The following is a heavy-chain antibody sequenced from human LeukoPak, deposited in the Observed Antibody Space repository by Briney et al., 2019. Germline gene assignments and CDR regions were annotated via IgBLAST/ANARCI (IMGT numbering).Heavy chain of an antibody. Sequence: SQTLSLTCAISGDSVSSNSAAWNWIRQSPSRGLEWLGRTYYRSKRYNDYAVSVKSRITINPDTSKNQFSLQLNSVTPEDTTVYYCAREGVAVAGRFPFDYWGQGTLVTVSS. D-gene: IGHD6-19*01. CDR1: GDSVSSNSAA. CDR3: AREGVAVAGRFPFDY. J-gene: IGHJ4*02. CDR2: TYYRSKRYN. V-gene: IGHV6-1*01.